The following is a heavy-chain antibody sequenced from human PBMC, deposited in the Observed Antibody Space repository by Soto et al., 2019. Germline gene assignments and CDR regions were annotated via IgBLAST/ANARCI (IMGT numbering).Heavy chain of an antibody. J-gene: IGHJ3*02. CDR2: ISSNGGST. CDR1: GFNFSSYA. V-gene: IGHV3-64D*08. Sequence: GSLRLSCSASGFNFSSYAMHWVRQAPGKGLEYVSAISSNGGSTYYADSVKGRFTISRDNSKNTLYLQMSSLRAEDTAVYYCVKDAYYDYVWGSYRSGAFDIWGQGTMVTVSS. D-gene: IGHD3-16*02. CDR3: VKDAYYDYVWGSYRSGAFDI.